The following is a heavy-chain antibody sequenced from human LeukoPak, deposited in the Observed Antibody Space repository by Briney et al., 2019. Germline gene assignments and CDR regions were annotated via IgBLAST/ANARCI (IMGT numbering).Heavy chain of an antibody. V-gene: IGHV3-7*01. CDR3: VRDLSPVSDKNVWYDALDI. Sequence: GGSLRLSCVASGFSFTSSWMTWVRQAPGKGLEWVANIAGDESQKRYMDSVKGRFTISRDNAKNSLYLQLNSLRAEDTAIYYCVRDLSPVSDKNVWYDALDIWGQGTMVTVSS. D-gene: IGHD6-13*01. CDR2: IAGDESQK. CDR1: GFSFTSSW. J-gene: IGHJ3*02.